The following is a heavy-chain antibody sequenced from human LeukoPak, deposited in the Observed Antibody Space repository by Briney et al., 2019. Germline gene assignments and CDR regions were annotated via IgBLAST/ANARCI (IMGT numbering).Heavy chain of an antibody. CDR2: INPSGGST. V-gene: IGHV1-46*01. D-gene: IGHD1-7*01. CDR1: GYTFTSYY. CDR3: ALPTKTNYYYMDV. Sequence: GASVKVSCKASGYTFTSYYMHWVRQAPGQGLEWMGIINPSGGSTSYAQKFQGRVTMTRDTSTSTVYMELSSLRSEDTAVYYCALPTKTNYYYMDVWGKGTTVTVSS. J-gene: IGHJ6*03.